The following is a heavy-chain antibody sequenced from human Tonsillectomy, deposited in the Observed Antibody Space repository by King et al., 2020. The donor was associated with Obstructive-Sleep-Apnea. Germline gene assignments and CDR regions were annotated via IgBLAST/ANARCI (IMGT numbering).Heavy chain of an antibody. CDR2: IIRNAAGGTA. V-gene: IGHV3-15*01. CDR3: TWMTTVTTVDY. Sequence: QLVQSGGGLVKPGASLRLSCVLSGVPFNDAWMSWVRQAPGEGREWVGRIIRNAAGGTADYAAPVKGRCSISRDDSKHTFYLQMDSLKIEETAVYYCTWMTTVTTVDYWGQGTLVTVSS. D-gene: IGHD4-17*01. CDR1: GVPFNDAW. J-gene: IGHJ4*02.